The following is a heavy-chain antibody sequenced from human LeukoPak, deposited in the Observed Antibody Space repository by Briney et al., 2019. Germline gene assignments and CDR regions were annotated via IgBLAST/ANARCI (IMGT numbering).Heavy chain of an antibody. CDR3: ATDFLDYYDSSGYYRR. J-gene: IGHJ4*02. Sequence: GASVKVSCKVSGYTLTELSMHWVRQAPGKGLEWMGGFDPEDGETIYAQKFQGRVTMTEDTSTDTAYMELSSLRSEDTAVYYCATDFLDYYDSSGYYRRWGQGTLVTVSS. CDR2: FDPEDGET. CDR1: GYTLTELS. D-gene: IGHD3-22*01. V-gene: IGHV1-24*01.